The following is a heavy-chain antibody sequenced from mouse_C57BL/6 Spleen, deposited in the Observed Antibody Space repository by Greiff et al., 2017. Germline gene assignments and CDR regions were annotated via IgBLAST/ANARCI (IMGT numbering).Heavy chain of an antibody. Sequence: EVQLQQSGPELVKPGASVKISCKASGYSFTGYYMNWEKQSPEKSLEWIGEINPSTGGTPYNQKFKAKATLTVDKSSSTAYKQLKSLTSEDSAVYYCAVYGSSYAMDYWGQGTSVTVSS. CDR3: AVYGSSYAMDY. V-gene: IGHV1-42*01. CDR1: GYSFTGYY. J-gene: IGHJ4*01. CDR2: INPSTGGT. D-gene: IGHD1-1*01.